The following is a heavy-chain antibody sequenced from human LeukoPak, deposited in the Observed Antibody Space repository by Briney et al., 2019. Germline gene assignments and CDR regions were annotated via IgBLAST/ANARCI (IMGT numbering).Heavy chain of an antibody. CDR3: AKDGAATIPLGMDV. CDR1: GFTFDDYA. CDR2: ISWNSGSI. D-gene: IGHD5-12*01. Sequence: QPGGSLRLSCAASGFTFDDYAMHWVRQGPGKGLEWVSGISWNSGSIGYADSVKGRFTISRDNAKNSLYLQMNSLRGEDTALYYCAKDGAATIPLGMDVWGQGTTVTVSS. V-gene: IGHV3-9*01. J-gene: IGHJ6*02.